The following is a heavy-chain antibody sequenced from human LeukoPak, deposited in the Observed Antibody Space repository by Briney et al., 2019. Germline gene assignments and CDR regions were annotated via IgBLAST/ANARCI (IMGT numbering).Heavy chain of an antibody. CDR1: GYRFTNYW. D-gene: IGHD1-7*01. J-gene: IGHJ4*02. CDR3: VHGGELVSGRVDY. CDR2: IYPGDSDT. Sequence: GESLKISCKGSGYRFTNYWIGWVRQMPGKGLEWMGIIYPGDSDTRYSPSFQGQVTISVDKSISTAYLQWSSLKASDTAMYYCVHGGELVSGRVDYWGQGTLVTVSS. V-gene: IGHV5-51*01.